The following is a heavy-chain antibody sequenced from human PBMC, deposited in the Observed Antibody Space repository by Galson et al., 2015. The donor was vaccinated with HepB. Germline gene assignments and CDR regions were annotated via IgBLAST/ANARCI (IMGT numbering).Heavy chain of an antibody. CDR1: GFTFRSCA. Sequence: SLRLSCAASGFTFRSCAMSWVRQTQGKGLEWVSALGGGGASPYYADSVKGRFSISRADSHNTLYLQMNSLRADDTAVYYCVKGSAIGRPYYFDYWGRGTLVTVSS. CDR2: LGGGGASP. J-gene: IGHJ4*02. V-gene: IGHV3-23*01. D-gene: IGHD6-6*01. CDR3: VKGSAIGRPYYFDY.